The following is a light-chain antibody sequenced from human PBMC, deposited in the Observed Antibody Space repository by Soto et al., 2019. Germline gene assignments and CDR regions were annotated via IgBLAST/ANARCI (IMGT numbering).Light chain of an antibody. CDR2: EVS. CDR3: ISYADHAYV. V-gene: IGLV2-8*01. Sequence: QSALTQTPSASGSPGQSVTISCTGTSSDVGAYDYVSWYQQYPGKVPKLIIYEVSKRPSGVPDRFSGSKSGNTASLTVSGLKAEDEADYSCISYADHAYVFGTGTTLTVL. CDR1: SSDVGAYDY. J-gene: IGLJ1*01.